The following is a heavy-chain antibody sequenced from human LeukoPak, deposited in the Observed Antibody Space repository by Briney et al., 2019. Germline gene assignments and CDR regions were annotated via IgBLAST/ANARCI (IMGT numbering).Heavy chain of an antibody. J-gene: IGHJ6*03. Sequence: SETLSLTCTVSGGSISSGSYYWSWIRQPAGKGLEWIGRIYTSGSTNYNPSLKSRVTISVDTSKNQFSPKLSSVTAADTAVYYCARDIGSPGDYYYYMDVWGKGTTVTVSS. CDR2: IYTSGST. CDR1: GGSISSGSYY. D-gene: IGHD3-10*01. V-gene: IGHV4-61*02. CDR3: ARDIGSPGDYYYYMDV.